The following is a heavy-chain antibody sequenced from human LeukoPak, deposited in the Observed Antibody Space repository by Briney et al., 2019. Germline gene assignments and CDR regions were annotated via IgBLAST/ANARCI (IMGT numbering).Heavy chain of an antibody. CDR2: IYYSGST. J-gene: IGHJ4*02. Sequence: SETLSLTCTVSGGSISSGGYYWSWIRQHPGKGLEWIGYIYYSGSTYYNPSLKSRVTISVDASKNQFSLKLSSVTAADTAVYYGASSPSGVPAAPIDYGGQGTRVTVSA. V-gene: IGHV4-31*03. CDR1: GGSISSGGYY. D-gene: IGHD2-2*01. CDR3: ASSPSGVPAAPIDY.